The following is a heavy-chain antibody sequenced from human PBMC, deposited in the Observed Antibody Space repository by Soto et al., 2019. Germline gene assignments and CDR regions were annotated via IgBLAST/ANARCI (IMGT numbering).Heavy chain of an antibody. CDR2: IYYSGST. CDR3: AQTKYSGTLWFDP. Sequence: PSETLSLTCSVSAGSITGYYWSWIRRPPGKGLEWIGYIYYSGSTNYNPSLKSRVTISLDTSKNQFSLKLGSVTAADTAVYYCAQTKYSGTLWFDPWGQGTLVTV. CDR1: AGSITGYY. J-gene: IGHJ5*02. V-gene: IGHV4-59*01. D-gene: IGHD1-26*01.